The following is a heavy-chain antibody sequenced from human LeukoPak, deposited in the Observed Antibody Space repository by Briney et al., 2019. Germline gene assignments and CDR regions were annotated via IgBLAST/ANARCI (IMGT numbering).Heavy chain of an antibody. CDR1: GFTFSSYW. CDR2: INSDGSSA. D-gene: IGHD4-17*01. CDR3: ARVGDYYGDYVRFDY. J-gene: IGHJ4*02. V-gene: IGHV3-74*01. Sequence: GGSLRLSCDASGFTFSSYWMHWVRQAPGKGPVWVSRINSDGSSASYADSVKGRFTISRDNAKDTLYLQMNSLRAEDTAVYYCARVGDYYGDYVRFDYWGQGTLVTVSS.